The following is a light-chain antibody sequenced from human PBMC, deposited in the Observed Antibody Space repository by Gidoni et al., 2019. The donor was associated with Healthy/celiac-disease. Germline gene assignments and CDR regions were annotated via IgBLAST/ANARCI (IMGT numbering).Light chain of an antibody. CDR2: AAS. CDR1: QSISSY. Sequence: DIKMTQSPPSLSASVGDSVTITCRPSQSISSYLNWYQQKLGKAPKLLIYAASRLRSGVPSRFSGSGSGTDFTLTICGLQPEDFATYYCQQSYSTVITFGQGTRLEIK. J-gene: IGKJ5*01. V-gene: IGKV1-39*01. CDR3: QQSYSTVIT.